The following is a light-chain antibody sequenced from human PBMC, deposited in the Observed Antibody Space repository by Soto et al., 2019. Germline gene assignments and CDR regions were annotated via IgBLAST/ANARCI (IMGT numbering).Light chain of an antibody. CDR2: AAS. CDR1: QSISTY. V-gene: IGKV1-39*01. CDR3: QQSYNTPFT. Sequence: DIQMTQSPSSLSASVGDRVTLTCRASQSISTYLNWYQQKPGKAPKLLMYAASFLQSGVPSRFSGSGSGTDFTLTISSLQPEDFATYYCQQSYNTPFTFGQGTKLEIK. J-gene: IGKJ2*01.